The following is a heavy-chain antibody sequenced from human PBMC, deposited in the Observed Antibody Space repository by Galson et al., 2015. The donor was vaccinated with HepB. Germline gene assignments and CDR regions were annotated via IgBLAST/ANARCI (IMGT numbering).Heavy chain of an antibody. CDR3: ARHTSYGGLDF. Sequence: SETLSLTCTVSGGSISSNNYYWGWIRQPPGTGLEWIGSIYYSGSTSYNPSLKSRVTISVDTSNNHPSLRLISVTAADTAVYYCARHTSYGGLDFWGQGTLVTVSS. V-gene: IGHV4-39*01. J-gene: IGHJ4*02. CDR1: GGSISSNNYY. D-gene: IGHD4-23*01. CDR2: IYYSGST.